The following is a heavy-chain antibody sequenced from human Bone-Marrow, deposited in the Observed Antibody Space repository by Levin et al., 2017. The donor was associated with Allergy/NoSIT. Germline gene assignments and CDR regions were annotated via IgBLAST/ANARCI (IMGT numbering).Heavy chain of an antibody. J-gene: IGHJ4*02. V-gene: IGHV1-18*01. CDR1: HYSFTNYG. CDR2: INTYNGKT. D-gene: IGHD2/OR15-2a*01. CDR3: ARVVLPSSPDVMIPTFNFDY. Sequence: GESLKISCKTSHYSFTNYGITWVRQAPGQGLEWVGWINTYNGKTTYAQILQDRVIMTADTSTSVAYLEVMNLKPDDTAVYYCARVVLPSSPDVMIPTFNFDYWGQGTLLTVSS.